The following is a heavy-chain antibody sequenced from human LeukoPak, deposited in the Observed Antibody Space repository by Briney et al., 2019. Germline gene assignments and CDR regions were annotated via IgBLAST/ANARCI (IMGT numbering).Heavy chain of an antibody. J-gene: IGHJ3*02. D-gene: IGHD3-3*01. CDR1: GFTFSSYW. V-gene: IGHV3-74*01. CDR2: INSDGSST. Sequence: GGSLRLSCAASGFTFSSYWMHWVRQAPGKGLVWVSRINSDGSSTSYADSVKGRFTISRDNAKNTLYLQMNSLRAEDTAVYYCASYDFWSGYLVDDAFDIWGQGTMVTVSS. CDR3: ASYDFWSGYLVDDAFDI.